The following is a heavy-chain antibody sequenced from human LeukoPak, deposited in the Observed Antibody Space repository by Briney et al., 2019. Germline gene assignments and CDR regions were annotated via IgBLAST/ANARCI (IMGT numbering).Heavy chain of an antibody. Sequence: PSETPSLTCAVYGGSFSGYYWSWIRQTPGKGLEWIGEINHSGSTNYNPSLKSRVTISADTSKNQFSLQLTSVTAADTAVYYCARLRSGGSSLGLAYWGQGTLVTVSS. J-gene: IGHJ4*02. CDR3: ARLRSGGSSLGLAY. V-gene: IGHV4-34*01. D-gene: IGHD2-15*01. CDR2: INHSGST. CDR1: GGSFSGYY.